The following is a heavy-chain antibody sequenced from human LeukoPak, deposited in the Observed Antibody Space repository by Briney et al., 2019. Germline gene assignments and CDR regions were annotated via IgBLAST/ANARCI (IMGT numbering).Heavy chain of an antibody. D-gene: IGHD3-10*01. CDR2: MNPNSGNT. Sequence: GASVKVSCKASVYTFTTYDINWVRQATGQGLGWMGWMNPNSGNTGYAQKFQGRVTMTRNTSMSTAYMELNSLRSEDTAVYYCARANYYGSGKKDLDYWGQGTLVTVSS. CDR3: ARANYYGSGKKDLDY. V-gene: IGHV1-8*01. J-gene: IGHJ4*02. CDR1: VYTFTTYD.